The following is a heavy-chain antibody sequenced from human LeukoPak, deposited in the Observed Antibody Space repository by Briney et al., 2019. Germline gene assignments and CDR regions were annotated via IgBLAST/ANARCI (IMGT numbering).Heavy chain of an antibody. CDR3: ARDQGAVAGIDP. J-gene: IGHJ5*02. CDR2: IYYSGTT. CDR1: GASISTIISY. D-gene: IGHD6-19*01. V-gene: IGHV4-39*07. Sequence: SETLSLTCTVSGASISTIISYWGWIRQTPGKGLEWIGSIYYSGTTYYNPSLESRVTISIDASKNQFSVKLTSVTAADTAVYYCARDQGAVAGIDPWGQGTLVTVSS.